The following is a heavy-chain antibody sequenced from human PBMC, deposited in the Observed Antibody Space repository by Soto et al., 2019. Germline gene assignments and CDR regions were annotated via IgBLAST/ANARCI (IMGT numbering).Heavy chain of an antibody. J-gene: IGHJ3*02. Sequence: GGSLRLSCAASGFTFSSYAMHWVRQAPGKGLEWVAVISYDGSNKYYADSVKGRFTISRDNSKNTLYLQMNSLRAEDTAVYYCARRAYYYGSGSYYHDAFDIWGQGTM. V-gene: IGHV3-30-3*01. CDR2: ISYDGSNK. D-gene: IGHD3-10*01. CDR1: GFTFSSYA. CDR3: ARRAYYYGSGSYYHDAFDI.